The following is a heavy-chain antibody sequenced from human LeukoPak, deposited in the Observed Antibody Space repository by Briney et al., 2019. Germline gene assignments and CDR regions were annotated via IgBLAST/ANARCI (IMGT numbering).Heavy chain of an antibody. CDR3: ARGGAVAAPTRRYYFDY. CDR1: GGSISSYY. D-gene: IGHD6-19*01. Sequence: PSETLSLTCTVSGGSISSYYWSWIRQPPGKGLEWIGYIYYSGSTNYNPSLKSRVTISVDTSKNQFSLKLSSVTAADTAVYYCARGGAVAAPTRRYYFDYWGQGTLVTVSS. J-gene: IGHJ4*02. CDR2: IYYSGST. V-gene: IGHV4-59*01.